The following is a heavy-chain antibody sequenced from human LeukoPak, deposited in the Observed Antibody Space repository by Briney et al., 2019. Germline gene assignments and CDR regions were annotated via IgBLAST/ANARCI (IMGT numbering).Heavy chain of an antibody. D-gene: IGHD3-3*01. CDR3: ARDRSEWLLADFDY. CDR2: INPNSGGT. V-gene: IGHV1-2*02. Sequence: ASVTVSCKASGYTFTGYCMHWVRQAPGQGLEWMGWINPNSGGTNYAQKFQGRVTMTRDTSISTAYMELSRLRSDDTAVYYCARDRSEWLLADFDYWGQGTLVTVSS. CDR1: GYTFTGYC. J-gene: IGHJ4*02.